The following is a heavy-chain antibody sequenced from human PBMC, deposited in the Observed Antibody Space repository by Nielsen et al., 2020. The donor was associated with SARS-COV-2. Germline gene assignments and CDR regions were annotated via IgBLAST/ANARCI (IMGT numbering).Heavy chain of an antibody. CDR3: ARRLAYSSSSGDFDS. J-gene: IGHJ4*02. D-gene: IGHD6-6*01. Sequence: SETLSLTCTVSGGSISSNTHYWDWIRQPPGKGLEWLGSVHYSENTYYNPSLKSRVTISVDTTKNQVSLKLSSVTAADTAVYYCARRLAYSSSSGDFDSWGQGTLVTVSS. CDR1: GGSISSNTHY. V-gene: IGHV4-39*01. CDR2: VHYSENT.